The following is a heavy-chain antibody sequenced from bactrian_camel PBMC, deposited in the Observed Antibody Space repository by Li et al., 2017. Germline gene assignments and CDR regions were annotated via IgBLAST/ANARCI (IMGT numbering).Heavy chain of an antibody. D-gene: IGHD2*01. CDR2: VHTDGTT. Sequence: HVQLVESGGEPVQAGGSLRLSCEGSGYDKPNYCMGWYRQAPGKEREGVAIVHTDGTTNYADSVKGRFNISQDAKNTVYLQMNSLKPDDTAMYYCAAPFSPRSCRTSGYLPHDEYTYRGRGTQVTVS. V-gene: IGHV3S53*01. CDR1: GYDKPNYC. CDR3: AAPFSPRSCRTSGYLPHDEYTY. J-gene: IGHJ4*01.